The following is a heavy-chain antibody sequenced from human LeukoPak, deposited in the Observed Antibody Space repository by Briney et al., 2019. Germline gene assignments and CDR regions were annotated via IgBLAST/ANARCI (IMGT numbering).Heavy chain of an antibody. CDR2: ISSWSSFI. J-gene: IGHJ4*02. CDR1: GFAFDTYS. Sequence: GGSLRLSCAASGFAFDTYSMTWVRQAPGKGLEWVSSISSWSSFIYSADSVTGRFTISRDNAKNSLCLQMNSLRAEDTAVYFCAKRGVVIRVILVGFHKEAYYFESWGQGALVTVSS. V-gene: IGHV3-21*04. D-gene: IGHD3/OR15-3a*01. CDR3: AKRGVVIRVILVGFHKEAYYFES.